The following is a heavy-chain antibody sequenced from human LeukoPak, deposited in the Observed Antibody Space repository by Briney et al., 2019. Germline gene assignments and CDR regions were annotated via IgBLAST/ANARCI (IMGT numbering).Heavy chain of an antibody. CDR1: GFTFSSHA. CDR3: AKNAKVQIFDS. V-gene: IGHV3-23*01. D-gene: IGHD1-1*01. J-gene: IGHJ4*02. CDR2: FGGNGGSP. Sequence: PGGSLRLSCAASGFTFSSHAMSWVRQAPGKGLEWVSTFGGNGGSPYYADSVKGRFTISRDNSKNTLFLQMNGLRGEDTALYFCAKNAKVQIFDSWGQGTPVTVSS.